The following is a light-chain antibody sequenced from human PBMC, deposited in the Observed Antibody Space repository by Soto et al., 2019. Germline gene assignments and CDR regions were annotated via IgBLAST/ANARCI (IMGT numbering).Light chain of an antibody. CDR2: DVS. J-gene: IGLJ1*01. Sequence: QSVLTQPASVSGSPGQPITISCTGTSSDVGGYNYVSWYQQHPGKAPKVLIYDVSDRPSGVSNRFSGSKSGNTASLTISGLQAEDEADYYCSSYTSSSTFPCVFGTGTKVTVL. CDR3: SSYTSSSTFPCV. CDR1: SSDVGGYNY. V-gene: IGLV2-14*01.